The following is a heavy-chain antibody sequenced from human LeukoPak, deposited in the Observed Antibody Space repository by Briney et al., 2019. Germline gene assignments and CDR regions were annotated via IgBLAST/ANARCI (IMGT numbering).Heavy chain of an antibody. V-gene: IGHV4-61*02. Sequence: IPSETLSLTCTVSGGSISSDSYYWSWIRQPAGKGLEWIGRIYTSGSTNYNPSLKSRVTISVDTSRNQFSLKVNSVTAADTAVYYCAGGAQWRSYYYGMNVWGQGTTVTVSS. CDR2: IYTSGST. CDR3: AGGAQWRSYYYGMNV. D-gene: IGHD6-19*01. J-gene: IGHJ6*02. CDR1: GGSISSDSYY.